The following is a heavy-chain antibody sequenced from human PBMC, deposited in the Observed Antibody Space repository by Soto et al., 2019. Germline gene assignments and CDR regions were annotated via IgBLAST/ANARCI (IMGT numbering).Heavy chain of an antibody. CDR1: GSTFSGYE. Sequence: GASVKVSCKGSGSTFSGYEISWVRQAPGQGLEWMGGIIIILGTTNYAQKFQGRVTITRDMSTSTAYMELSSLRSEDTAVYYCAAAVTPDAFDIWGQGTMVTVSS. CDR2: IIIILGTT. J-gene: IGHJ3*02. CDR3: AAAVTPDAFDI. D-gene: IGHD6-25*01. V-gene: IGHV1-69*10.